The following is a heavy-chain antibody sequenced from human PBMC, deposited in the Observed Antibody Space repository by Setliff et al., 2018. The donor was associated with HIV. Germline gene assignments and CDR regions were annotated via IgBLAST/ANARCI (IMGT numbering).Heavy chain of an antibody. CDR2: INHRGST. CDR3: ARYSPRGYTLTGPY. D-gene: IGHD6-25*01. J-gene: IGHJ4*02. V-gene: IGHV4-34*01. CDR1: GGSISSYY. Sequence: PSETLSLTCTVSGGSISSYYWTWIRQSPGKGLEWIGEINHRGSTNYNPSLKSRVTVSVDTSKNQFSLKLTSVTAADTAVYYCARYSPRGYTLTGPYWGQGTLVTVSS.